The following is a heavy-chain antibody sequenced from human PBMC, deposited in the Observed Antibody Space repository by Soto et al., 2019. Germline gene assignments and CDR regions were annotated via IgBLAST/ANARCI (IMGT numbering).Heavy chain of an antibody. D-gene: IGHD3-16*01. CDR2: INAGNGNT. Sequence: EASVKVSCKASGYTFTSYAMHWVRQAPGQRLEWMGWINAGNGNTKYSQKFQGRVTITRDTSASTAYMELSSLRSEDTAVYYCARFPYDYIWGSYTLDYWGQGTLVTVSS. CDR1: GYTFTSYA. CDR3: ARFPYDYIWGSYTLDY. V-gene: IGHV1-3*01. J-gene: IGHJ4*02.